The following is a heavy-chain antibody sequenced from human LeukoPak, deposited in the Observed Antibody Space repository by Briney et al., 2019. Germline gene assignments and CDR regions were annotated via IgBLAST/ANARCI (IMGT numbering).Heavy chain of an antibody. Sequence: PSETLSLTCTVSGGSISTSRYYWGWVRQPPGKGLEWIGSISYSGSTYYNPSLKSRVTISVDTSKNQYSLKLSSVTASDTAMYYCARRIGAYFSAGGEGRWGQGTLVTVSS. CDR3: ARRIGAYFSAGGEGR. V-gene: IGHV4-39*01. CDR2: ISYSGST. J-gene: IGHJ4*02. D-gene: IGHD3-10*01. CDR1: GGSISTSRYY.